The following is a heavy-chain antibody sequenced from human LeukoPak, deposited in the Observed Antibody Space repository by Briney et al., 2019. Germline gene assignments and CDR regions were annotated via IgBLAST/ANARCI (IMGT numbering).Heavy chain of an antibody. CDR1: GFPFSLHY. V-gene: IGHV3-7*01. Sequence: PGGSLRLSCAVSGFPFSLHYVTWVHQAPGKGLERVAKISPNGNEKNYVDSVQGRFTISRDNAKSSLYLQMNSLRAEDTAVYYCATEEWYRFDNWGQGTLVTVSS. J-gene: IGHJ4*02. D-gene: IGHD2-8*01. CDR2: ISPNGNEK. CDR3: ATEEWYRFDN.